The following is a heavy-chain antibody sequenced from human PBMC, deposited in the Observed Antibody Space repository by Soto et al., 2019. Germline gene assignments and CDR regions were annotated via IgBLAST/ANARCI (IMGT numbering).Heavy chain of an antibody. CDR1: GVTFSSSA. V-gene: IGHV1-58*02. CDR3: AAGSGSYRNYYYYYMEV. J-gene: IGHJ6*03. CDR2: IVVGSGNT. D-gene: IGHD3-10*01. Sequence: GAPVKVSCKDSGVTFSSSAMQCVRQARGQSLEWIGWIVVGSGNTNYAQKFQERVTITRDMSTSTAYMELSSLRSEDTAVYYCAAGSGSYRNYYYYYMEVWGKGTTVTVSS.